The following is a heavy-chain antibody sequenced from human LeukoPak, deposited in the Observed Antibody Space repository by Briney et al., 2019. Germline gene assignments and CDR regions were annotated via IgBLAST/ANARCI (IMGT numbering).Heavy chain of an antibody. V-gene: IGHV3-23*01. J-gene: IGHJ4*02. CDR2: ISGSGGST. CDR3: ARGGPDYFDY. CDR1: GFTFSSYA. Sequence: GGSLRLSCAASGFTFSSYAMSWVRQAPGKGLEWVSGISGSGGSTYYADSVKGRFTFSRDNAKNSLYLQMNSLRAEDTAVYYCARGGPDYFDYWGQGTLVTVSS.